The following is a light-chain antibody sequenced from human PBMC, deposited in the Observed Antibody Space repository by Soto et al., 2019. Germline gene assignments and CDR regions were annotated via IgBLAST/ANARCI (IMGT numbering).Light chain of an antibody. J-gene: IGLJ2*01. CDR2: ENN. V-gene: IGLV1-51*02. CDR1: SSNIGNNY. Sequence: QSVLTQPPSVSAAPGQKVTISCSGRSSNIGNNYVSWYQHLPGTAPKLLIYENNKRPSGIPDRFSGSKSGTSATLGITGLQTGDEADYYCGTWDSSLSAGVFCGGTKVTVL. CDR3: GTWDSSLSAGV.